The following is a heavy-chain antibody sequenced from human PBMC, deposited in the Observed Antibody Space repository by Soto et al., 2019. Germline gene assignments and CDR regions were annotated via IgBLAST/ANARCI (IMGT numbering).Heavy chain of an antibody. CDR3: GKGGRQWLVTSDFNF. J-gene: IGHJ4*02. V-gene: IGHV3-30*18. D-gene: IGHD6-19*01. Sequence: VQLVESGGGVVQPGRSLRLSCAASGFTFSDYAMHWVRQAPGKGLEWVAVVSHDGRNTHYAYSVKGRFTISRDSSKNTVSLEMTSLRAEDKAVYYCGKGGRQWLVTSDFNFWGQGAMFTVSS. CDR2: VSHDGRNT. CDR1: GFTFSDYA.